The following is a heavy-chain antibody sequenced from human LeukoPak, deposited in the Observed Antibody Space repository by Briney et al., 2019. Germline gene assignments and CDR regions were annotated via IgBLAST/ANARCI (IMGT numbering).Heavy chain of an antibody. CDR1: GFTFSSNG. J-gene: IGHJ4*02. D-gene: IGHD2-2*02. V-gene: IGHV3-30*18. CDR3: AKGGRGTYCSSTSCYSALGFDY. Sequence: GGSLRFSCAASGFTFSSNGMHWVRQAPGKGLEWVAVISYDGSNKYYADPVKGRFTIYRDNSKNTLYLQMNSLRAEDTAVHYCAKGGRGTYCSSTSCYSALGFDYWGQGTLVTVSS. CDR2: ISYDGSNK.